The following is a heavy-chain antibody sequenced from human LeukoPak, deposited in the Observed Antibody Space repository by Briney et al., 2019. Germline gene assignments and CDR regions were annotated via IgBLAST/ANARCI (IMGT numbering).Heavy chain of an antibody. CDR3: ARGSRWLSTYYFDY. D-gene: IGHD5-24*01. CDR2: IKSDGSST. CDR1: GFTFSSYA. V-gene: IGHV3-74*01. J-gene: IGHJ4*02. Sequence: GGSLRLSCAASGFTFSSYAMSWVRQAPGKGLVWVSRIKSDGSSTSYADSVKGRFTISRDNAKNTLYLQMNSLRAEDTAVFYCARGSRWLSTYYFDYWGQGTLVTVSS.